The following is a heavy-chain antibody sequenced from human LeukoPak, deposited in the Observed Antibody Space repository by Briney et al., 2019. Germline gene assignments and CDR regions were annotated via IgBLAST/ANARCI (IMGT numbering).Heavy chain of an antibody. V-gene: IGHV3-48*03. CDR2: ISSSGSDI. Sequence: GGSLRLSCAGSGFTFSNYEMHWVHQAPGKGLEWVSYISSSGSDICYADSVKGRFTISRDNAKNSLYLHMNSLRAEDTAVYYCARDYGGSSPFDYWGQGTLVTVSS. D-gene: IGHD4-23*01. CDR3: ARDYGGSSPFDY. CDR1: GFTFSNYE. J-gene: IGHJ4*02.